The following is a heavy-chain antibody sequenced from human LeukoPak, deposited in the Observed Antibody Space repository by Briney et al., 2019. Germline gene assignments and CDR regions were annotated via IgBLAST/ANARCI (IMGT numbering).Heavy chain of an antibody. Sequence: GGSLRLSCAASGFIFNNFAMHWVRQAPGKGLEWVAHISYDGSSKYNEDSVKGRFTISRGDSKNTLCLQMNSLRAEDTAVYYCARDQQNGYSSGWSFDSWGQGTLVTVSS. V-gene: IGHV3-30*04. CDR1: GFIFNNFA. J-gene: IGHJ5*01. CDR2: ISYDGSSK. CDR3: ARDQQNGYSSGWSFDS. D-gene: IGHD6-19*01.